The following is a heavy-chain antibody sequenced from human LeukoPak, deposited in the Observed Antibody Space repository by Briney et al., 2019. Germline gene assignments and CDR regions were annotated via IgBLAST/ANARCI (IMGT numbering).Heavy chain of an antibody. D-gene: IGHD2-2*01. V-gene: IGHV3-15*01. CDR1: GFTFSNAW. J-gene: IGHJ4*02. CDR3: TTDRWDCSSTSCPFDY. Sequence: GGSLRLSCAASGFTFSNAWMSWVRQAPGKGLEWVGRIKSKTDGGTTDYAAPVKGRFTISRDDSKNTLYLQMNSLETEDTAVYYCTTDRWDCSSTSCPFDYWGQGTLVTVSS. CDR2: IKSKTDGGTT.